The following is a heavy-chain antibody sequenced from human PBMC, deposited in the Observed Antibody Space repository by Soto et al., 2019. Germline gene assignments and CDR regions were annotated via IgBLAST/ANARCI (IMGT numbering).Heavy chain of an antibody. J-gene: IGHJ6*02. CDR1: GGTFSSYA. CDR2: IIPIFGTA. CDR3: ARGAKQLVVNYYYYYDMDV. Sequence: SVKVSCKASGGTFSSYAISWVRQAPGQGLEWMGGIIPIFGTANYAQKFQGRVTITADESTSTAYMELSSLRSEYTAVYYCARGAKQLVVNYYYYYDMDVWGQGTTVTVSS. V-gene: IGHV1-69*13. D-gene: IGHD6-6*01.